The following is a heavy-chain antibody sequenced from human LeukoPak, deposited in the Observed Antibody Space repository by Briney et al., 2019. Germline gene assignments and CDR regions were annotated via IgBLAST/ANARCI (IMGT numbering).Heavy chain of an antibody. J-gene: IGHJ6*02. V-gene: IGHV7-4-1*02. CDR1: GYTFTSYA. D-gene: IGHD3-3*01. CDR3: ARESYDFWSGYYSHYYGMDV. Sequence: ASVKVSCKDSGYTFTSYAMNWVRQAPGQGLEWMGWINTNTGNPTYAQGFTGRFVFSLDTSVSTAYLQISSLKAEDTTVYYCARESYDFWSGYYSHYYGMDVWGQGTTVTVSS. CDR2: INTNTGNP.